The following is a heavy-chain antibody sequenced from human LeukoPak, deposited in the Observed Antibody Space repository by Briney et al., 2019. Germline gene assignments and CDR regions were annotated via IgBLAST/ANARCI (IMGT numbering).Heavy chain of an antibody. D-gene: IGHD3-10*01. CDR3: ARGGFVYYGSGSYYYY. V-gene: IGHV4-34*01. Sequence: SETLSLTCAVYGGSFSGYYWSWIRQPPGKGLEWIGEINHSGSTNYNPSLKSRVTTSVDTSKNQFSLRLSSVTAADTAVYYCARGGFVYYGSGSYYYYWGQGTLVTVSS. CDR2: INHSGST. CDR1: GGSFSGYY. J-gene: IGHJ4*02.